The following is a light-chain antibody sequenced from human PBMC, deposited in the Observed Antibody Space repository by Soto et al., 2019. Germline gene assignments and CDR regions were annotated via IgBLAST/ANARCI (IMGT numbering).Light chain of an antibody. CDR2: DLS. V-gene: IGKV3-11*01. CDR3: QHRKY. Sequence: EIVLTQSPATLSLSPGERVTLSCRASQSVSNFLAWYQHKPGQAPRLLIYDLSNRATGITARFSGSGSGTDFTLTISSLEPEDFAVYYWQHRKYFGPRTKVDIK. CDR1: QSVSNF. J-gene: IGKJ3*01.